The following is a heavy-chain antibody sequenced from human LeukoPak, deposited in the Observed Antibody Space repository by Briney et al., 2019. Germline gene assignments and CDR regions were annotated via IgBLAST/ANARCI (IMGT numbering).Heavy chain of an antibody. V-gene: IGHV3-20*04. Sequence: GGSLRLSCTASGFAFDEHGMSWVRQVPGKGLEWVSGINWSGGSTGYADPLRGRFTNSRDNAKNSLYLQMDSLRAEDTALYYCARAPITSPFYLDYWGQGTLVTVSS. J-gene: IGHJ4*02. CDR1: GFAFDEHG. CDR2: INWSGGST. D-gene: IGHD2-2*01. CDR3: ARAPITSPFYLDY.